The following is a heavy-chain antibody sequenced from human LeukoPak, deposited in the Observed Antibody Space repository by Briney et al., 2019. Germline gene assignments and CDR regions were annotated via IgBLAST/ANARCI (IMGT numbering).Heavy chain of an antibody. CDR1: GFTFSSYA. CDR2: ISGSGVT. V-gene: IGHV3-23*01. Sequence: GGSLRLSCAASGFTFSSYAMSWVRQAPGKGLEWVSCISGSGVTYYADSVKGRFNISRDNSKSTLYLAMNSLRAEDTAVYYCAKGGGGSCYDSIGCWGQGTLVTVSS. D-gene: IGHD2-15*01. CDR3: AKGGGGSCYDSIGC. J-gene: IGHJ4*02.